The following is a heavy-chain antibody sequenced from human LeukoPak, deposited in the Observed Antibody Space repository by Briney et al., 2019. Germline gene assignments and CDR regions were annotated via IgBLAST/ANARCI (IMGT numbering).Heavy chain of an antibody. D-gene: IGHD6-13*01. V-gene: IGHV3-23*01. J-gene: IGHJ6*03. Sequence: GGSLRLSCAASGFTFSSYAMSWVRQAPGKGLEWVSAISGSGGSTYYADSVKGRFTISRDNSKNSLYLQMNSLRAEDTAVYYCARTLYIAAGPMDVWGKGTTVTVSS. CDR3: ARTLYIAAGPMDV. CDR1: GFTFSSYA. CDR2: ISGSGGST.